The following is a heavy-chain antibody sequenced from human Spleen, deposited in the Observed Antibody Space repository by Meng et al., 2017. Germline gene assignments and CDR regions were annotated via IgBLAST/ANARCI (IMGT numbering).Heavy chain of an antibody. J-gene: IGHJ4*02. CDR1: GGPFSGYF. Sequence: QGQLQQWGAGLLEPSETLSLTCVVSGGPFSGYFWSWIRQPPGKGLEWIGEINHSGSTCYNPSLKSRVTISVDTSQNNLSLKLSSVTAADSAVYYCARGPTTMAHDFDYWGQGTLVTVSS. CDR3: ARGPTTMAHDFDY. CDR2: INHSGST. D-gene: IGHD4-11*01. V-gene: IGHV4-34*01.